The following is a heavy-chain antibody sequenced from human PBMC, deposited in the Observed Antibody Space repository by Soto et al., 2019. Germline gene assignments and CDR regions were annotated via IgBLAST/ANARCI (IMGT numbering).Heavy chain of an antibody. J-gene: IGHJ6*02. CDR3: ARVPVLMVYAIYVRGMDV. Sequence: GGSLRLSCAASGFTFSSYWMSWVRQAPGKGLEWVANIKQDGSEKYYVDSVKGRFTISRDNAKNSLYLQMNSLRAEDTAVYYCARVPVLMVYAIYVRGMDVWGQGTTVTVSS. CDR1: GFTFSSYW. V-gene: IGHV3-7*05. D-gene: IGHD2-8*01. CDR2: IKQDGSEK.